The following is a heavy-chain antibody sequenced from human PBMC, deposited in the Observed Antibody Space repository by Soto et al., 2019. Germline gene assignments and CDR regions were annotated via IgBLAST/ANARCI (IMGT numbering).Heavy chain of an antibody. D-gene: IGHD6-19*01. CDR3: ARGGAVSAYYDMDV. V-gene: IGHV3-64*01. CDR1: GFTFSYYG. CDR2: ISTYGGST. J-gene: IGHJ6*02. Sequence: EVQLVESGGGLVQPGGSLRLSCAVSGFTFSYYGMHWVRQAPGKGLEYVSGISTYGGSTYYANSVKVRFTISRDDSKKTLYLQMGSLRAEDTAVYYCARGGAVSAYYDMDVWGQGTTVTVSS.